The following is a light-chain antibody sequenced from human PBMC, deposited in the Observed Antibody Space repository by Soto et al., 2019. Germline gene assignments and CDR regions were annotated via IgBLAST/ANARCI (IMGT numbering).Light chain of an antibody. V-gene: IGLV2-14*01. CDR1: SSDVGDYNY. J-gene: IGLJ3*02. CDR3: SSYAAYNKWM. Sequence: QSALTQPASVSGSPGQSITISCTATSSDVGDYNYVSWYQQHPGKAPKLMIYEVSNRPSGVSNRFSGSKSGNTASLTISGLQAEDEADYYCSSYAAYNKWMFGGGTKLTVL. CDR2: EVS.